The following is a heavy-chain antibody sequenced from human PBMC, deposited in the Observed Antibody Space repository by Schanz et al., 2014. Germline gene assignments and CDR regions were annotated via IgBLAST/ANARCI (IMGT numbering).Heavy chain of an antibody. Sequence: DVHLLESGGGLVQPGGSLRLSCAASEFTFSTDAMSWVRQAPGKGLEWLSVMNESHSTIYYADSVRGRFTISRDNAENTLFLQMNSLRAEDTAVYYCARKVVATIGGYYDNWGQGTLVIVSS. CDR1: EFTFSTDA. CDR3: ARKVVATIGGYYDN. CDR2: MNESHSTI. D-gene: IGHD5-12*01. V-gene: IGHV3-23*01. J-gene: IGHJ4*02.